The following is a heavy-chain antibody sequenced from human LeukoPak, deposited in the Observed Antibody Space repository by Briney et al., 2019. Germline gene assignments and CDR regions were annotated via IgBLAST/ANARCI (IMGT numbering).Heavy chain of an antibody. Sequence: SETLSLTCTVSGGFISSYYWSWIRQPAGKGLEWIGRIYTSGSTNYNPSLKSRVTMSVDTSKNQFSLKLSSVTAADTAVYYCARARIAVAGNDYYYYYMDVWGKGTTVTVSS. V-gene: IGHV4-4*07. CDR3: ARARIAVAGNDYYYYYMDV. D-gene: IGHD6-19*01. J-gene: IGHJ6*03. CDR2: IYTSGST. CDR1: GGFISSYY.